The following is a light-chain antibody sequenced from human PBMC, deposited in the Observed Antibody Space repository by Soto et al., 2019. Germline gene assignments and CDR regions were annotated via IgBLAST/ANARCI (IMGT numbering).Light chain of an antibody. CDR2: GAT. CDR3: QQYGSSSKT. CDR1: ESVSYNY. J-gene: IGKJ1*01. V-gene: IGKV3-20*01. Sequence: VVLTHSPGTLSFSPGQRSTLSFSSSESVSYNYLAWYQQRPGQAPRLLIYGATTRATGIPDKFSGSGSGTDFTLTISRLEPEDFAVYYCQQYGSSSKTFGQGTKVDNK.